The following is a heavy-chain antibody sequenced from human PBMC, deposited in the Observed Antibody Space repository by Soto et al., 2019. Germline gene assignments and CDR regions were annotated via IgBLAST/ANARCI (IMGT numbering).Heavy chain of an antibody. J-gene: IGHJ4*02. CDR2: IFDSETT. CDR3: ASQASGWYPDY. V-gene: IGHV4-31*03. CDR1: GGSISSGGYY. Sequence: QVQLQESGPGLVKPSQTLSLTCTVSGGSISSGGYYWSWLRQHPGKGLEWIGYIFDSETTYYNPSLKSRVTISVDPSKSQFSLRRTSVTATDTAVYYCASQASGWYPDYWGQGTLVTVSS. D-gene: IGHD6-19*01.